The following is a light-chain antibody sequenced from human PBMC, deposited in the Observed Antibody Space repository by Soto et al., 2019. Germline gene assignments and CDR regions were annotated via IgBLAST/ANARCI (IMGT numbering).Light chain of an antibody. Sequence: DIQMTQSPSIVSASVGDRVTITCRASQTIGTRLAWYQRKPGKALKFLIYDASTLESGVPSRFSGSGSGTEFPLHISSLQPDDLATYYCQQYHSLYTFGQGTNLEIK. CDR2: DAS. J-gene: IGKJ2*01. CDR1: QTIGTR. V-gene: IGKV1-5*01. CDR3: QQYHSLYT.